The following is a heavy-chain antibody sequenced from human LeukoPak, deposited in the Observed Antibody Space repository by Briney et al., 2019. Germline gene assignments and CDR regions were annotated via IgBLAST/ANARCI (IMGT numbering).Heavy chain of an antibody. V-gene: IGHV1-2*02. Sequence: ASVKVSCKASGYTFTGYYMHWVQQAPGQGLEWMGWINPNSGGTNYAQKFQGRVTMTRDTSISTAYMELSRLRSDDTAVYYCARRLQDFWSGYYWFDPWGQGTLVTVSS. J-gene: IGHJ5*02. CDR3: ARRLQDFWSGYYWFDP. D-gene: IGHD3-3*01. CDR1: GYTFTGYY. CDR2: INPNSGGT.